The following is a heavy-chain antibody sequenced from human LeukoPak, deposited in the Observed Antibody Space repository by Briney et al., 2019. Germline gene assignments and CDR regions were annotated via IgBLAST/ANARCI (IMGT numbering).Heavy chain of an antibody. D-gene: IGHD2-15*01. V-gene: IGHV4-39*07. CDR3: ARDLLHGWYFDY. CDR1: GGSISSSSYY. CDR2: IYYSGST. Sequence: SETLSLTCTVSGGSISSSSYYWGWIRQPPGKGLEWIGSIYYSGSTYYNPSLKSRVTISVDTSKNQFSLKLSSVTAADTAVYYCARDLLHGWYFDYWGQGTLVTVSS. J-gene: IGHJ4*02.